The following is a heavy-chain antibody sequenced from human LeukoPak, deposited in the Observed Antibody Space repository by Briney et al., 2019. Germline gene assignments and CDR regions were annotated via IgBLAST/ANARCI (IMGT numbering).Heavy chain of an antibody. J-gene: IGHJ3*02. CDR3: ARQFMSAFDI. D-gene: IGHD3-16*01. Sequence: SETLSLTCTVSGGSISSSRYSWGWIRQPPGKGLEWIGSIYYSGSTYYNPSLKSRVTISVDTSKNQFSLKLSSVTAADTAVYYCARQFMSAFDIWGQGTMVTVSS. V-gene: IGHV4-39*01. CDR1: GGSISSSRYS. CDR2: IYYSGST.